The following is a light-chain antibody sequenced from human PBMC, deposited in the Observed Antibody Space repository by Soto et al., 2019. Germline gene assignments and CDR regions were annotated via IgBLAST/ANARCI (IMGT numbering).Light chain of an antibody. CDR2: EVN. CDR3: TSYSSSSPHYV. Sequence: HSALTQPASVSGSPGQSITISCTGTSNDVGDYNYVSWYQHHPGRAPKLMIYEVNDRPSGVSNRFSGSKSGNTASLTISGLQAEDDADYYCTSYSSSSPHYVLGSGTKLTVL. CDR1: SNDVGDYNY. J-gene: IGLJ1*01. V-gene: IGLV2-14*01.